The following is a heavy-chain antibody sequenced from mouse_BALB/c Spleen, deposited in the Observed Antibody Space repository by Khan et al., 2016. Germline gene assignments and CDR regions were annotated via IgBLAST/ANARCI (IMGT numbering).Heavy chain of an antibody. Sequence: QVQLQQSGAELARPGASVKLSCKASGYTFTTYWMQWVKQRPGKGLEWIGAIYPGDDATSYTQKFKGKAILTADKSTSTAYMQLSSLTSEDSAVYYCAKGDATRSPFAYWGQGTLVTVSA. J-gene: IGHJ3*01. CDR3: AKGDATRSPFAY. CDR1: GYTFTTYW. D-gene: IGHD1-1*01. V-gene: IGHV1-87*01. CDR2: IYPGDDAT.